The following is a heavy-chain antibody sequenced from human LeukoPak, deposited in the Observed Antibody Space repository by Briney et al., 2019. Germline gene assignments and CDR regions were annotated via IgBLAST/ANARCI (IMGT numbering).Heavy chain of an antibody. CDR1: GYSISSGYY. CDR2: VYNSESI. V-gene: IGHV4-38-2*02. CDR3: ARDRSSSYTRDWFDP. Sequence: MPSETLSLTCAVSGYSISSGYYWGWIRQPAGKGLEWIGRVYNSESINYNPSLKSRVTMSIDTSKNQFSLKLNSVTAADTAVYYCARDRSSSYTRDWFDPWGQGALVTVSS. D-gene: IGHD6-13*01. J-gene: IGHJ5*02.